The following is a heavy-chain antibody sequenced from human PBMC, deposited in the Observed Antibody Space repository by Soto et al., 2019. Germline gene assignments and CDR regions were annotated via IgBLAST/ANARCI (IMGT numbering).Heavy chain of an antibody. CDR3: ASGGDYYDSSGLS. Sequence: ASVKVSCKASGYTFTSYAMHWVRQAPGQRLEWTGWINAGNGNTKYSQKFQGRVTITRDTSASTAYMELSSLRSEDTAVYYCASGGDYYDSSGLSWGQGTLVTSPQ. CDR1: GYTFTSYA. CDR2: INAGNGNT. D-gene: IGHD3-22*01. J-gene: IGHJ4*02. V-gene: IGHV1-3*01.